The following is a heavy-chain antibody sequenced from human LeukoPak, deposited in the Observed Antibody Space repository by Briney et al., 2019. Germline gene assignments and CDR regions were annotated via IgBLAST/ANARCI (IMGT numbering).Heavy chain of an antibody. CDR2: ISTSSSYI. D-gene: IGHD2-15*01. CDR1: GFTFSSYS. CDR3: GMRQSLLH. J-gene: IGHJ4*02. V-gene: IGHV3-21*01. Sequence: GGSLRLSCAASGFTFSSYSMNWVRQAPGKGLEWVSFISTSSSYIHNADSVKGRFTISRDNAKNSLYLQMNSLRAEDTAVYYCGMRQSLLHWGQGTLVTVSS.